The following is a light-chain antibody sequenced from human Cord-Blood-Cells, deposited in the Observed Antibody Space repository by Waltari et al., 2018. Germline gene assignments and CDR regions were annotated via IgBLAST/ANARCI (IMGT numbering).Light chain of an antibody. J-gene: IGKJ1*01. Sequence: IQMTQSPSTLSASVGDRVTITCRASQSISSWLAWYQQKPGKASKLLIYKASSLESGVPSRFSGSGSGTEFTLTISSLQPDDFATYYCQQYNSYSWTFGQGTKVEIK. CDR2: KAS. CDR1: QSISSW. CDR3: QQYNSYSWT. V-gene: IGKV1-5*03.